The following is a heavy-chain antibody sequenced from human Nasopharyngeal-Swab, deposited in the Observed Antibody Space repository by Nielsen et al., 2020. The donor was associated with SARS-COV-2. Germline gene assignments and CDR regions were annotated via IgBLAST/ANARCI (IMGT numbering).Heavy chain of an antibody. CDR3: ARSTVSDYYYYYMDV. V-gene: IGHV3-13*01. D-gene: IGHD6-19*01. CDR2: IGTAGDT. CDR1: GFTFSSYD. J-gene: IGHJ6*03. Sequence: GESLKIYCAASGFTFSSYDMHWVRQATGKGLEWVSAIGTAGDTYYPGSVKGRFTISRENAKNSLYLQMNSLRAGDTAVYYCARSTVSDYYYYYMDVWGKGTTVTVSS.